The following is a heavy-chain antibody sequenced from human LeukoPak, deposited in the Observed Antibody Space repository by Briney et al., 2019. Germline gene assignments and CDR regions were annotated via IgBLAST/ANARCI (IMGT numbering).Heavy chain of an antibody. J-gene: IGHJ3*02. CDR2: IYTDGRT. Sequence: SGGSLRLSCAASGFTVSRHYMSWFRQAPGKGLEWVSAIYTDGRTFYADAAKGRFTISRDNPKNTLYLQMNSLRAEDTAMYYCATLWEGLGDIWGQGTVVTVSS. V-gene: IGHV3-53*01. D-gene: IGHD1-26*01. CDR1: GFTVSRHY. CDR3: ATLWEGLGDI.